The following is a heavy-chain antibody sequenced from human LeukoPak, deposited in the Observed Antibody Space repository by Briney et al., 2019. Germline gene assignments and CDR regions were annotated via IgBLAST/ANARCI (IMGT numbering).Heavy chain of an antibody. J-gene: IGHJ4*02. D-gene: IGHD3-22*01. CDR3: AKTTPGNYPYDY. CDR2: SGNAGDT. Sequence: GGSLRLSCAASGFTFDVSAMNWVRQAPGKGLEWVSASGNAGDTYYADSVKGRFTISRDNSKKMLFLQMTSLRAEDTAVYYCAKTTPGNYPYDYWGQGTLVTVSP. V-gene: IGHV3-23*01. CDR1: GFTFDVSA.